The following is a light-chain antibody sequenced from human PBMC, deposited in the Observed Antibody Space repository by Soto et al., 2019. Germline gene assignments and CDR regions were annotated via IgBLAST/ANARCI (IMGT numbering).Light chain of an antibody. J-gene: IGLJ2*01. V-gene: IGLV2-14*03. CDR3: SSYTTSSAPHVV. Sequence: QSALTQPASVSGSPGQSLTIPCTGTSSDVGGYNYVSWYQQHPGKAPKLMIYDVSNRPSGVSNRFSGSKSGNTASLTISGLQAEDEADYYCSSYTTSSAPHVVFGGGTKVTVL. CDR2: DVS. CDR1: SSDVGGYNY.